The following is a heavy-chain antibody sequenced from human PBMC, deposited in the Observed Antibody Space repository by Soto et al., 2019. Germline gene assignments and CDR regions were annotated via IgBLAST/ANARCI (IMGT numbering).Heavy chain of an antibody. Sequence: QLVQSGAEVKKPGASVKVSCKTSGPTFIAYYIHWVRQAPGQGLEWMGWIDPKSGGTTYEQKFLGRVTMTRDTSINTAYKELNTLTSDDTALYYCARISLDVPEWGQGTLITVSS. D-gene: IGHD3-3*01. CDR3: ARISLDVPE. V-gene: IGHV1-2*02. CDR1: GPTFIAYY. CDR2: IDPKSGGT. J-gene: IGHJ4*02.